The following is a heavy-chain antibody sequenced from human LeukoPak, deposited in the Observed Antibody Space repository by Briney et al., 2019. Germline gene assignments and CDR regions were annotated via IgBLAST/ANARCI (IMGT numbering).Heavy chain of an antibody. CDR2: ISGSGIST. J-gene: IGHJ5*01. V-gene: IGHV3-23*01. Sequence: GGSLRLSCAASGLTSSSYAMSWVRQAPGKGLEWVSGISGSGISTLYADSVQGRFIISRDNSNNTLYLEMNNLRAEDTAVYYCAKDRLKGIAAAGTGWFDSWGQGALVTVSS. D-gene: IGHD6-13*01. CDR1: GLTSSSYA. CDR3: AKDRLKGIAAAGTGWFDS.